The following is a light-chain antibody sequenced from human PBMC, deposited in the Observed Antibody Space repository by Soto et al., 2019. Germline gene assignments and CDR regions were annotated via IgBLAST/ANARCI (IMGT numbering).Light chain of an antibody. J-gene: IGKJ1*01. Sequence: EIVMTQSPATLSVSPGERATLSCRASQSVSSNLAWYQQKPGQAPRLLIYGASTRATGIPARFSGSGSGTEFTLSISSLQYEDFEVDYCQQYNTWPRTLGQGTKVDIK. V-gene: IGKV3-15*01. CDR2: GAS. CDR3: QQYNTWPRT. CDR1: QSVSSN.